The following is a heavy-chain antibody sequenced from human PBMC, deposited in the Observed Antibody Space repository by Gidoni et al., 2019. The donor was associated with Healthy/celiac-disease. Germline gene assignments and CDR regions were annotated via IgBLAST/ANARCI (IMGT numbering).Heavy chain of an antibody. V-gene: IGHV4-39*01. CDR1: GGSLSSSSYY. Sequence: QLQLQESGPGLVKPSETLSLTCTVSGGSLSSSSYYWGWIRQPPGKGLEWIGSIYYSGSTYYNPSLKIRVTISVDTSKNQFSLKLSSVTAADTAVYYCARQVISGWYGVYWGQGTLVTVSS. CDR2: IYYSGST. D-gene: IGHD6-19*01. J-gene: IGHJ4*02. CDR3: ARQVISGWYGVY.